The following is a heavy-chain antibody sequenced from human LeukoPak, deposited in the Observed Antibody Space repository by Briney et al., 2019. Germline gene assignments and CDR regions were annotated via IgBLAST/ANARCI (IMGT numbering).Heavy chain of an antibody. J-gene: IGHJ3*02. CDR3: AREGRGWAFDI. V-gene: IGHV1-2*02. D-gene: IGHD2-15*01. CDR1: GYPFTDYY. Sequence: ASVKVSCKASGYPFTDYYMHWVRQAPGQGLEWMGWINPNRGGTDYAQKFQGRVTMTRDTSISTAYMELSRLRSDDTAVYYCAREGRGWAFDIWGQGTMVTVSS. CDR2: INPNRGGT.